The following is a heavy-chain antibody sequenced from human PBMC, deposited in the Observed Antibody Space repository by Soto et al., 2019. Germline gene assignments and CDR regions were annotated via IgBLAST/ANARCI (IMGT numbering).Heavy chain of an antibody. CDR2: IYYSGST. Sequence: PXGTLSLTCTVSGGSVSSGSYYWSWIRQPPGKGLEWIGYIYYSGSTNYNPSLKSRVTISVDTSKNQFSLKLSSVTAADTAVYYCARNKIAAAGTLNWFDPWGQGTLVTVSS. D-gene: IGHD6-13*01. J-gene: IGHJ5*02. V-gene: IGHV4-61*01. CDR3: ARNKIAAAGTLNWFDP. CDR1: GGSVSSGSYY.